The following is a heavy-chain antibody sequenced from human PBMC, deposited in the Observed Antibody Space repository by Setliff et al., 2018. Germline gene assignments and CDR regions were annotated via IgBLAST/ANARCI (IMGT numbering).Heavy chain of an antibody. V-gene: IGHV4-38-2*02. J-gene: IGHJ3*01. CDR2: LFDGGSA. CDR1: GYSISNGFY. CDR3: ARDPHYDPTYSLPGHAFDF. Sequence: SETLSLTCAVSGYSISNGFYWGWIRQSPVKGLEWIGSLFDGGSAYYSPSLKSRASISLDASKNQFALTLTSATAADTAVYYCARDPHYDPTYSLPGHAFDFWGQGIMVTVSS. D-gene: IGHD3-22*01.